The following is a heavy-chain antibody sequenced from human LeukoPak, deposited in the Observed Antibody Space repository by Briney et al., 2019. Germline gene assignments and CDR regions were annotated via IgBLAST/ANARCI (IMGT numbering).Heavy chain of an antibody. Sequence: KPSETLSLTCAVYGGSFSGYYWSWIRQPPGKGLEWIGEINHSGSTNYNPSLKSRVTISVDTSKNQFSLKLGSVTAADTAVYYCARGLGLLGGYYFDYWGQGTLVTVSS. CDR2: INHSGST. J-gene: IGHJ4*02. D-gene: IGHD3-22*01. CDR1: GGSFSGYY. CDR3: ARGLGLLGGYYFDY. V-gene: IGHV4-34*01.